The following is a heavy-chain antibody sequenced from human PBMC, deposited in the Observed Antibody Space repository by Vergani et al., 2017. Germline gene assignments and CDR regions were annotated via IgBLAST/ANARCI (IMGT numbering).Heavy chain of an antibody. CDR3: AXDPRDCGGDCYPKAFDI. J-gene: IGHJ3*02. Sequence: QVQLVQSGAEVKKPGASVKVSCKASGYTFTSYGISWVRQAPGQGLEWMGWISAYNGNTNYAQKLQGRVTMTTDISTSTAYMELRSLRSDDTAVYYCAXDPRDCGGDCYPKAFDIWGQGTMVTVSS. CDR2: ISAYNGNT. V-gene: IGHV1-18*01. CDR1: GYTFTSYG. D-gene: IGHD2-21*02.